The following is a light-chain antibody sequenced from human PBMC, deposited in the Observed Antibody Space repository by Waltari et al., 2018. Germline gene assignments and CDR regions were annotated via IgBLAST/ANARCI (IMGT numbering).Light chain of an antibody. CDR1: NVESKH. CDR2: YDS. Sequence: SYLLTQPPSVSVAPGETARIPCGGNNVESKHLQWYQQKPGQAPIPVIYYDSDRPSGIPERFSGSNSCNTATLTISRVEVGDEADYYCQVWDSGSAVFGGGTKLTVL. J-gene: IGLJ3*02. CDR3: QVWDSGSAV. V-gene: IGLV3-21*04.